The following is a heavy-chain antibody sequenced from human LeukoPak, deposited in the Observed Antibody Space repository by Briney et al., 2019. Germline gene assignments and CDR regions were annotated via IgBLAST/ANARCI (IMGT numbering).Heavy chain of an antibody. CDR3: ARGEVGATSPVDY. CDR2: INHSGST. J-gene: IGHJ4*02. Sequence: SETLSLTCAVYGGSFSGYYWSWIRQPPGKGLEWIGEINHSGSTNYNPSLKSRVTMSVDTSKNQFSLKLSSVTAADTAVYYCARGEVGATSPVDYWGQGTLVTVSS. D-gene: IGHD1-26*01. CDR1: GGSFSGYY. V-gene: IGHV4-34*01.